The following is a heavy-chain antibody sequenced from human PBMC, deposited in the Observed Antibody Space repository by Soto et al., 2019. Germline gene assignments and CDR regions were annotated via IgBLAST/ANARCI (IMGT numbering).Heavy chain of an antibody. D-gene: IGHD6-19*01. J-gene: IGHJ6*02. CDR2: IWYDGSNK. CDR3: AGYSSGWYARDYYGMDV. CDR1: GFTFSSYG. Sequence: QVQLVESGGGVVQPRRSLRLSCAASGFTFSSYGMHWVRQAPGKGLEWVAVIWYDGSNKYYADSVKGRFTISRDNSKNTLYLQMNSLRAEDTAVYYCAGYSSGWYARDYYGMDVWGQGTTVTVSS. V-gene: IGHV3-33*01.